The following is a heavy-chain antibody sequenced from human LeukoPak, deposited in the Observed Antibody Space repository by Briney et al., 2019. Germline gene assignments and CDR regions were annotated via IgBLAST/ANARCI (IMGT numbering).Heavy chain of an antibody. D-gene: IGHD3-22*01. V-gene: IGHV3-23*01. Sequence: GGSLRLSCAASGFTFSSYAMSWVRQAPGKGLEWVSAITGSGGSTYYADSVKGRFTISRDNSKDTLYLQMNSLRAEVTAVYYCARHSSGYYSPPDYWGQGTLVTVSS. CDR2: ITGSGGST. J-gene: IGHJ4*02. CDR1: GFTFSSYA. CDR3: ARHSSGYYSPPDY.